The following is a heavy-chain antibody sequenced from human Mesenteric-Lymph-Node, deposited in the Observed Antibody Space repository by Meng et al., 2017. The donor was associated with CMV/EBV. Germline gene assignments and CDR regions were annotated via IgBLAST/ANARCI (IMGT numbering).Heavy chain of an antibody. Sequence: GHVQHWAAGLLKPSETLSSTCAGYGGSFSGYYWSWIRQPPGKGLEWIGEINHSGSPNYNPSTKSRVTISVDTSKNQFSLKLSSVTAADTAVYYCARHQRWLKSEGGFNYWGQGTLVTVSS. V-gene: IGHV4-34*01. CDR3: ARHQRWLKSEGGFNY. D-gene: IGHD4-23*01. CDR2: INHSGSP. CDR1: GGSFSGYY. J-gene: IGHJ4*02.